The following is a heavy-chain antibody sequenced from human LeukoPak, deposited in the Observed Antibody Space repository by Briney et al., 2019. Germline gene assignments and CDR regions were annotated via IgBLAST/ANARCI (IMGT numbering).Heavy chain of an antibody. Sequence: GGSLRLSCAASGFTFSSYSMNWVRQAPGKGLEWVSAITGSGGRTYYADSVKGRFTISRDNSRDRLYLETNSLRAEDTAVYHCARDRMGAIMYFDVWGRGTLVTVSS. CDR1: GFTFSSYS. CDR2: ITGSGGRT. V-gene: IGHV3-23*01. D-gene: IGHD3-10*01. CDR3: ARDRMGAIMYFDV. J-gene: IGHJ2*01.